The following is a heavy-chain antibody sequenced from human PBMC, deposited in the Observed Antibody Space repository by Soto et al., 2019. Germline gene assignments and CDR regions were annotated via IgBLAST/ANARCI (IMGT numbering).Heavy chain of an antibody. CDR3: AKNGQPPYYYYGLDV. D-gene: IGHD2-8*01. J-gene: IGHJ6*02. V-gene: IGHV1-18*01. Sequence: ASVKVSCKASGYTFTRYGISWVRQAPGQGLEWMGWISGYNGDTNYAQKFQGRVSMTIDTSTTTAYMGLRSLTSDDTAVYYCAKNGQPPYYYYGLDVWGQGTKVTVSS. CDR2: ISGYNGDT. CDR1: GYTFTRYG.